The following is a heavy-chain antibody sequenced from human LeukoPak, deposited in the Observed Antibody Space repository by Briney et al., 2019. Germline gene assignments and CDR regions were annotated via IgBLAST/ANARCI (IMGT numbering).Heavy chain of an antibody. CDR3: ARAPGYYGAGIPYFDY. D-gene: IGHD3-10*01. Sequence: PSETLSLTCTVSGGSIGYYYWSWIRQPPGKGLEWIGNFYYSGSPNYNPSLKSRVTISIDTSKNQFSLKLSAVTAADTAVYYCARAPGYYGAGIPYFDYWGQGTLVTVSS. CDR1: GGSIGYYY. V-gene: IGHV4-59*01. J-gene: IGHJ4*02. CDR2: FYYSGSP.